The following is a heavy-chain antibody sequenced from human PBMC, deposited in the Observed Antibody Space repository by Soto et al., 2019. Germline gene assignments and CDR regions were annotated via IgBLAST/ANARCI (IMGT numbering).Heavy chain of an antibody. CDR2: IYHSGRT. D-gene: IGHD2-15*01. CDR1: GASVSSGNYY. J-gene: IGHJ5*02. Sequence: PSETLSLTCSVSGASVSSGNYYWTWIRQPPGKGLEWIAEIYHSGRTNYNPSLKSRVTISIDKSKNQFSLKLGSVTAADTAVYYCTRSCTGGSCYVYGAYNWLDPWGQGTLVTVSS. V-gene: IGHV4-39*07. CDR3: TRSCTGGSCYVYGAYNWLDP.